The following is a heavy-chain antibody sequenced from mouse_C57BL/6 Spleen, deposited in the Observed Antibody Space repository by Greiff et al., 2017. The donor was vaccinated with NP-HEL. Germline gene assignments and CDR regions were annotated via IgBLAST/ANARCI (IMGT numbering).Heavy chain of an antibody. V-gene: IGHV3-6*01. CDR2: ISYDGSN. CDR3: ASLNWDYAMDY. J-gene: IGHJ4*01. CDR1: GYSITSGSY. Sequence: DVQLQESGPGLVKPSQSLSLTCSVTGYSITSGSYWNWIRQFPGNQLEWMGYISYDGSNNYNPSLKNRISITRYTSKNQFFLKMNSVTTEDTATYYCASLNWDYAMDYWGQGTSVTVSS. D-gene: IGHD4-1*01.